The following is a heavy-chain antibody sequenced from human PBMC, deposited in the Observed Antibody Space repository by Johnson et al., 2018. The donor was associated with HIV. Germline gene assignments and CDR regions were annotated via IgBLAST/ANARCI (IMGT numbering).Heavy chain of an antibody. CDR2: IRYDGSNK. Sequence: VQLLESGGGVVQPGGSLRLSCAASGFTFSSYGMHWVRQAPGKGLEWVAFIRYDGSNKYYPDSVKGRFTISRDNSKNTLYLQMNSLRAEDTAVYYCARYSWNVGAFDIWGQGTMVTVSS. D-gene: IGHD1-20*01. J-gene: IGHJ3*02. CDR1: GFTFSSYG. CDR3: ARYSWNVGAFDI. V-gene: IGHV3-30*02.